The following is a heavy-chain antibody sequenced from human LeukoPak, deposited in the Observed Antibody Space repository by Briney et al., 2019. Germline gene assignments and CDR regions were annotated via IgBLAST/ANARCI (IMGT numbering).Heavy chain of an antibody. D-gene: IGHD3-16*01. V-gene: IGHV4-31*03. CDR2: IYYSGST. J-gene: IGHJ3*02. CDR1: GGSISSGGYY. CDR3: XXXXXXXXXXXXFGDAFDI. Sequence: SETLSLTCTVSGGSISSGGYYWSWIRQHPGKGLEWIGYIYYSGSTYYNPSLKSRVTISVDTSKNQFSLKLSSVTAADTAVYXXXXXXXXXXXXXXFGDAFDIWGQGTMVTVSS.